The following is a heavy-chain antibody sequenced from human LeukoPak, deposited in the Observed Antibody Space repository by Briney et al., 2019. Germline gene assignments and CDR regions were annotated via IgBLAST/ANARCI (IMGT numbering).Heavy chain of an antibody. CDR1: GFTFDDYV. D-gene: IGHD7-27*01. CDR3: AIDPNWGIHN. V-gene: IGHV3-23*01. Sequence: GRSLRLSCAASGFTFDDYVMHWVRQAPGQGLEWVSIIGNSGGGIHYADSVKGRFTISRDNSKNTLYLQMNSLRVEDTAVYYCAIDPNWGIHNWGQGVLVTVSS. CDR2: IGNSGGGI. J-gene: IGHJ4*02.